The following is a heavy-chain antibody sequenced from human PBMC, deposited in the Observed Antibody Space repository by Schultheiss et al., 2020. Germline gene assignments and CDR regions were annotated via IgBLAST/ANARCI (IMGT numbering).Heavy chain of an antibody. CDR1: GYTFTSYG. Sequence: ISCKASGYTFTSYGISWVRQAPGQGLEWMGWISAYNGNTNYAQKFQGRVTMTRDTSISTAYMELSRLRSDDTAVYYCARVLWWAAYHDYWGQGTLVTVSS. J-gene: IGHJ4*02. CDR3: ARVLWWAAYHDY. CDR2: ISAYNGNT. V-gene: IGHV1-18*01. D-gene: IGHD2-21*01.